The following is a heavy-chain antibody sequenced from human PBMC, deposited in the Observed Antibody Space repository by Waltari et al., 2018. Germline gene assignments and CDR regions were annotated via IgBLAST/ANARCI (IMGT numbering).Heavy chain of an antibody. CDR1: GYTFTDYY. J-gene: IGHJ4*02. CDR3: ARSVLGRWAHPELDF. D-gene: IGHD1-26*01. CDR2: GDPEEGET. V-gene: IGHV1-69-2*01. Sequence: EVQLVQSGAEVKKPGATVKISCKASGYTFTDYYMHWVQQAPGKGLEWMGRGDPEEGETIYAEKFQGRVTITADTSTDTAYMELSSLRSEDTAVYYCARSVLGRWAHPELDFWGQGILVTVSS.